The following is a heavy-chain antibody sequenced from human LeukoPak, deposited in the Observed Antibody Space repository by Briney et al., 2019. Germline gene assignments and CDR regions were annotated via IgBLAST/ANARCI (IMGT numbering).Heavy chain of an antibody. CDR2: ISAYNGNT. CDR3: ARAAGNPNWYFDL. Sequence: ASVKVSCKASGGSFSSHAISWVRQAPGQGLEWMGWISAYNGNTNYAQKLQGRVTMTTDTSTSTAYMELRSLRSDDTAVYYCARAAGNPNWYFDLWGRGTLVTVSS. V-gene: IGHV1-18*01. J-gene: IGHJ2*01. CDR1: GGSFSSHA. D-gene: IGHD3-10*01.